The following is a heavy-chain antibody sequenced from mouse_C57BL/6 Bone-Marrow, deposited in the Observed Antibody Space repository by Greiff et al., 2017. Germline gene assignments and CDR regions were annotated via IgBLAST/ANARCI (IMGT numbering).Heavy chain of an antibody. Sequence: EVKLMESGGGLVKPGGSLKLSCAASGFTFSSYAMSWVRQTPETRLEWVATISDGGSYTYYPDNVKGRFTISRDNAKNNLYLQMSHLKSEDTAMYYCARDDDYDLFDYWGQGTTLTVSS. CDR1: GFTFSSYA. CDR3: ARDDDYDLFDY. V-gene: IGHV5-4*01. CDR2: ISDGGSYT. J-gene: IGHJ2*01. D-gene: IGHD2-4*01.